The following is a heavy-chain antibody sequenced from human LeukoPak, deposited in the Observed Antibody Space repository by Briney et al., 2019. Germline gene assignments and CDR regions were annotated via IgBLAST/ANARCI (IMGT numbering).Heavy chain of an antibody. J-gene: IGHJ6*03. CDR2: IYYSGST. CDR1: GGSISSSSYY. Sequence: PSQTLSLTCTVSGGSISSSSYYWGWIRQPPGKGLEWIGSIYYSGSTYYNPSLKSRVTISVDTSKNQFSLKLSSVTAADTAVYYCARGYCSGGSCYSYYYYNYMDVWGKGTTVTVSS. D-gene: IGHD2-15*01. V-gene: IGHV4-39*07. CDR3: ARGYCSGGSCYSYYYYNYMDV.